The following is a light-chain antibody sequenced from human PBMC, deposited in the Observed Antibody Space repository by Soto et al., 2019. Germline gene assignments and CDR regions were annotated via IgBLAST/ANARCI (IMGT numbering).Light chain of an antibody. Sequence: EIVLTQSPATLSLSPGERATLSCRASQSVRSYLAWYQQKPGQAPRLLIYDAANRATGIPARFSGSGSGTDITLTISSIEPEDFAVYYCKQRSNLLTFGGGTKVEIK. CDR1: QSVRSY. CDR2: DAA. J-gene: IGKJ4*01. CDR3: KQRSNLLT. V-gene: IGKV3-11*01.